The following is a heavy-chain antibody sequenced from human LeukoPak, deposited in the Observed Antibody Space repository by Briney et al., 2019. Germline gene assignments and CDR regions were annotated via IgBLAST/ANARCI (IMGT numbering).Heavy chain of an antibody. J-gene: IGHJ4*02. CDR2: IYTSGGT. Sequence: ASETLSLTCTVSGDSIIDYYWNWIRQPAGKGLECMGRIYTSGGTNYSPSLKSRVTMSVDTSKNQFSLNLSSVTAADTAVYYCARQRRGIGAALDYWGQGTLVTVSS. V-gene: IGHV4-4*07. D-gene: IGHD6-13*01. CDR3: ARQRRGIGAALDY. CDR1: GDSIIDYY.